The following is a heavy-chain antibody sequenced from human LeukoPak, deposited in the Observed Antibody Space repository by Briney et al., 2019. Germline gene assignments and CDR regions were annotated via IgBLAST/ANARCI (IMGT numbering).Heavy chain of an antibody. D-gene: IGHD3-9*01. Sequence: PSETLSLTCTVSGGSIRSYYWSWIRQPAGKGLEWIGRIFISGGTNYNPSLRSRVTMSLDTSKNQFSLKLYSVTAADTAVYYCARGGSTLHSAGGHDIEFYYYYYMDVWGKGTTVTISS. CDR3: ARGGSTLHSAGGHDIEFYYYYYMDV. V-gene: IGHV4-4*07. J-gene: IGHJ6*03. CDR2: IFISGGT. CDR1: GGSIRSYY.